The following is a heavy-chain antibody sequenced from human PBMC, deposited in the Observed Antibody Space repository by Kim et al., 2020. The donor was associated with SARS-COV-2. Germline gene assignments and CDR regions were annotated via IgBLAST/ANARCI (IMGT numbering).Heavy chain of an antibody. V-gene: IGHV3-48*02. Sequence: GGSLRLSCIGSGFTFSSYGMHWVRQAPGKGLEWISYISTRGSNISYAVSVKGRFTVSRDDVKNSVYLQMNSLRDEDTAVYYCARDQGDYTWGNYRYSFDLWGQGPLATVPS. CDR2: ISTRGSNI. CDR1: GFTFSSYG. J-gene: IGHJ4*02. D-gene: IGHD3-16*02. CDR3: ARDQGDYTWGNYRYSFDL.